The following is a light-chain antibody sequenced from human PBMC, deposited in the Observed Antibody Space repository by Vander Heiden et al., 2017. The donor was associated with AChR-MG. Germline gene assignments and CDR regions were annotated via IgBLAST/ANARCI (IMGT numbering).Light chain of an antibody. J-gene: IGKJ5*01. V-gene: IGKV1-33*01. Sequence: DIQMTQSPSSLSTSVGDRVTITCHASQDITNSVNWYQQKPGKAPKLLIYDASNLKTGVPSRFSGSGSGTDFTFTISSLQPEDMATYYCQQHDNLLITFGQGTRLDIK. CDR3: QQHDNLLIT. CDR2: DAS. CDR1: QDITNS.